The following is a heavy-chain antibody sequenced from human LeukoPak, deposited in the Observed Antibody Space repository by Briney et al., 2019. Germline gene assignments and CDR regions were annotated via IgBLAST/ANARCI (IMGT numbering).Heavy chain of an antibody. CDR2: ITGNGGRT. V-gene: IGHV3-23*01. D-gene: IGHD1-26*01. CDR3: AKDAVAPGSSGDYIDY. J-gene: IGHJ4*02. CDR1: GFTFSSNA. Sequence: GGSLRLSCAASGFTFSSNAMSWVRQAPGKGLEWVSVITGNGGRTYYADSVKGRFTISRDISKNTLSLQMNSLRAEDTAVYYCAKDAVAPGSSGDYIDYWGQGTLVTVSS.